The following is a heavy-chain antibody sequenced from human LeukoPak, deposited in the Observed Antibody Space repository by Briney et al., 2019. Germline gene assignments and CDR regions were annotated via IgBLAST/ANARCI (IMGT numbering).Heavy chain of an antibody. J-gene: IGHJ4*02. Sequence: ETLSLTCTVSGGSISSSSYYWGWIRQAPGKGLEWVSVIYSGGRTYYADSVKGRFTISRDNSKNTLYLQMNSLRAEDTAVYYCATDYCSSTSCYTGDYWGQGTLVTVSS. CDR3: ATDYCSSTSCYTGDY. V-gene: IGHV3-53*01. CDR2: IYSGGRT. CDR1: GGSISSSSYY. D-gene: IGHD2-2*02.